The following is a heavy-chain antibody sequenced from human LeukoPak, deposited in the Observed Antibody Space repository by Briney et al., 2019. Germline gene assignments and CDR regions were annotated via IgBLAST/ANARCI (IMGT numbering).Heavy chain of an antibody. V-gene: IGHV3-7*01. J-gene: IGHJ4*02. CDR3: VRASRELLRDY. D-gene: IGHD1-26*01. Sequence: GGSLRLSCAASGFTFSSYWMTCVRQAPGKGLEWVANIKPDGSEEYYVDSVKGRFTISRVNAKNSLYLQMNSLSAEDTAVYYCVRASRELLRDYWGQGTLVTVSS. CDR1: GFTFSSYW. CDR2: IKPDGSEE.